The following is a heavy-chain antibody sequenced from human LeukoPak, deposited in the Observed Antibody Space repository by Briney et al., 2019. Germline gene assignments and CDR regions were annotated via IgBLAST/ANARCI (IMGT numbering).Heavy chain of an antibody. J-gene: IGHJ4*02. CDR3: AKLRSVVVAAATNY. CDR1: GFTFSSYA. V-gene: IGHV3-23*01. D-gene: IGHD2-15*01. CDR2: ISGSGDST. Sequence: PGGSLRLSCAASGFTFSSYAMSWVRQAPGKGLEWLSAISGSGDSTYYADSVKGRFTISRDHSKNTLYLQMSSLKAEDTAVYYCAKLRSVVVAAATNYWGQGTLVTVSS.